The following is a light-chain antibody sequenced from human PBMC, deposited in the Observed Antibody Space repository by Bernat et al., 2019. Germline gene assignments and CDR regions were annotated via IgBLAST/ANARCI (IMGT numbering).Light chain of an antibody. CDR2: RDN. V-gene: IGLV3-1*01. CDR1: KLGSKF. Sequence: SSELTQPPSVSVSPGQIARITCSGEKLGSKFTCWYQQRSGQSPVVLIYRDNIRPSGISGRFSASHSGNTATLTINGTQPMDEADYYCQAWDSSAGFFGGGTKLTVL. J-gene: IGLJ2*01. CDR3: QAWDSSAGF.